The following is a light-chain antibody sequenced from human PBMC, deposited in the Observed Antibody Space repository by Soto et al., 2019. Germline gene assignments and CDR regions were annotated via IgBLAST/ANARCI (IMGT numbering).Light chain of an antibody. CDR3: QQYNTYPLT. J-gene: IGKJ4*01. Sequence: DIQMTQSPSPLSASVGDRVTITCRASQSISTWLAWYQQKPGKAPKLLIYKASNLEDGVPSRFSGSGSGTEFTITISSLQPDDFATYYCQQYNTYPLTFGGGTTVEIK. CDR1: QSISTW. V-gene: IGKV1-5*03. CDR2: KAS.